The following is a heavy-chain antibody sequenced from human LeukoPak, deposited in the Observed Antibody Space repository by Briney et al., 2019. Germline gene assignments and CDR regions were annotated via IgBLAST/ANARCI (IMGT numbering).Heavy chain of an antibody. J-gene: IGHJ6*03. CDR3: TRGSIAYYYMDV. D-gene: IGHD3-22*01. CDR1: GGSFSGYY. V-gene: IGHV4-34*01. CDR2: INHSGST. Sequence: PSETLSLTCAVYGGSFSGYYWGCIRQPPGKGLEWIGEINHSGSTNYNPSLKSRVTISADTSKNQFSLKLSSVTAADTAVYYCTRGSIAYYYMDVWGKGTTVTISS.